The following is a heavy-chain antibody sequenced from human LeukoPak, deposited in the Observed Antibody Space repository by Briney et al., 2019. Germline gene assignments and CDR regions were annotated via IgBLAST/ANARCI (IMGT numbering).Heavy chain of an antibody. V-gene: IGHV3-21*01. D-gene: IGHD6-19*01. CDR3: ARDVSYSSDFNY. Sequence: TGGSLRLSCAASGFTFTIYTMNWFRQAPGKGLEWVSSISSSSSYIFYADSMKGRFTISRDNAKNSLYLQMNSLRAEDTAVYYCARDVSYSSDFNYWGQGTQVTVSS. J-gene: IGHJ4*02. CDR1: GFTFTIYT. CDR2: ISSSSSYI.